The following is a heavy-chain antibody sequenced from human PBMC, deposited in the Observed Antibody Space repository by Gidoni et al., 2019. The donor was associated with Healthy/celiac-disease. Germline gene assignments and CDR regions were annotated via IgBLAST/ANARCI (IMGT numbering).Heavy chain of an antibody. J-gene: IGHJ4*02. CDR3: AREGAWGVNFDY. CDR1: GGSISSYY. D-gene: IGHD3-10*01. Sequence: QVQLQESGPGLVQPSETLSLTCTVAGGSISSYYWSWIRQPPGKGLEWIGYIYYSGSTNYNPSLKSRVTISVDTSKNQFSLKLSSVTAADTAVYYCAREGAWGVNFDYWGQGTLVTVSS. CDR2: IYYSGST. V-gene: IGHV4-59*01.